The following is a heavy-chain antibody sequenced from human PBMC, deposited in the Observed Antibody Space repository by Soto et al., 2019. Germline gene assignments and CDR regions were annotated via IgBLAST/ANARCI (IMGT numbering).Heavy chain of an antibody. CDR1: GYSFTSYC. V-gene: IGHV1-3*05. Sequence: QVQLVQSGAEEKKPGASVKVSFKASGYSFTSYCMHWVREAPGQRFEWMGWINAGNGNTKYSQKFQGRVTITRDTSASTAYMELSSLRSEDTAVYYCARAPGGSSSFVAYWGQGTLVTVSS. CDR3: ARAPGGSSSFVAY. J-gene: IGHJ4*02. D-gene: IGHD6-6*01. CDR2: INAGNGNT.